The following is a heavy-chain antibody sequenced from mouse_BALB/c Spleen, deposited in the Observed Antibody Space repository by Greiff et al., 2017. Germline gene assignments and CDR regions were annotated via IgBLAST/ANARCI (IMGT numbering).Heavy chain of an antibody. J-gene: IGHJ3*01. CDR1: GYTFTSYV. D-gene: IGHD2-1*01. CDR3: ASYGNYNPFAY. V-gene: IGHV1-14*01. CDR2: INPYNDGT. Sequence: VQLQQSGPELVKPGASVKMSCKASGYTFTSYVMNWVKQKPGQGLEWIGYINPYNDGTKYNEKFKGKATLTSDKSSSTAYMELSSLTSEDSAVYYCASYGNYNPFAYWGQGTLVTVSA.